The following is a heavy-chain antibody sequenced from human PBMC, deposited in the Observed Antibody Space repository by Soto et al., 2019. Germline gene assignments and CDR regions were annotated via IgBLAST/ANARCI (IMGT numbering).Heavy chain of an antibody. Sequence: GESLKISCKGSGYSFTSYWIGWVRQMPRKGLEWMGIIYPGDSDTRYSPSFQGQVTISADKSISTAYLQWSSLKASDTAMYYCARQRDVTIFGVVDYYYYGMDVWGQGTTVTVSS. CDR2: IYPGDSDT. D-gene: IGHD3-3*01. J-gene: IGHJ6*02. V-gene: IGHV5-51*01. CDR3: ARQRDVTIFGVVDYYYYGMDV. CDR1: GYSFTSYW.